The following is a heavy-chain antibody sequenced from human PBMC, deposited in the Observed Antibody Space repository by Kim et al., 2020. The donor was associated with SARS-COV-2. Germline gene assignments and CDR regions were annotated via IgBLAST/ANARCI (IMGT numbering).Heavy chain of an antibody. CDR1: GDSVTNYTVT. Sequence: SQTLSLTCAISGDSVTNYTVTWSWIRQSPSGGLEWLGRTYYKSKWYNDYAESVKSRITINPDTSKNQFSLHLNSVTPEDTAVYYCARVSGPFNVWGQGTTVTVSS. J-gene: IGHJ6*02. D-gene: IGHD2-8*01. CDR3: ARVSGPFNV. V-gene: IGHV6-1*01. CDR2: TYYKSKWYN.